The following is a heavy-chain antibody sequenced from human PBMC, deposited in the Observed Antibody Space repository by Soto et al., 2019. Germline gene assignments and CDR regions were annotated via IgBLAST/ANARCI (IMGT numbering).Heavy chain of an antibody. Sequence: QVQLQESGPGLVKPSQTLSLTCTVSGGSISSGDYYWSWIRQHPGKGLEWIGYIYYSGSTYYNPSLQGRVTLAVDTSKNQFSLKLSSVTAADTAVYYCASIYDSSGYYYGNNWFDPWGQGTLVTVSS. V-gene: IGHV4-31*03. CDR3: ASIYDSSGYYYGNNWFDP. CDR1: GGSISSGDYY. D-gene: IGHD3-22*01. CDR2: IYYSGST. J-gene: IGHJ5*02.